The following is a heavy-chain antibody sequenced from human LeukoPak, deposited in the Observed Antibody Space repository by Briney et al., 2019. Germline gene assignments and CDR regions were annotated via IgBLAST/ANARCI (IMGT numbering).Heavy chain of an antibody. D-gene: IGHD3-22*01. Sequence: GGSLRLSCAASGFTLSSYGMHWVRQAPGKGLEWVAVIWYDGSNKYYADSVKGRFTISRDNSKNTLYLQMNSLRAEDTAVHYCARDSYYYDSSGYSDYWGQGTLVTVSS. CDR2: IWYDGSNK. CDR1: GFTLSSYG. CDR3: ARDSYYYDSSGYSDY. V-gene: IGHV3-33*01. J-gene: IGHJ4*02.